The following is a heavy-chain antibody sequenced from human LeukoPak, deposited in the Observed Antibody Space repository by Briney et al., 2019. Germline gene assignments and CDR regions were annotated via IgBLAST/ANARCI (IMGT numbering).Heavy chain of an antibody. Sequence: EASGKVSCKVSGYTLAELSMHWVRQAPGKGLEGMGGFDPEDGETIYAQKFQGRVTMTEDTSTDTAYMELSSLRSEDTAVYYCATGGGYSNYYYYYMDVWGKGTTVTVSS. CDR2: FDPEDGET. CDR3: ATGGGYSNYYYYYMDV. J-gene: IGHJ6*03. D-gene: IGHD4-11*01. CDR1: GYTLAELS. V-gene: IGHV1-24*01.